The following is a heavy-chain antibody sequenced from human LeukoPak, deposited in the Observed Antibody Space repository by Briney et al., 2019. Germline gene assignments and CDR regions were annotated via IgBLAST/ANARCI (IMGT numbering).Heavy chain of an antibody. CDR2: INRNGDST. V-gene: IGHV3-20*04. CDR3: ARGGIMTVAFDI. CDR1: GFTFADYG. D-gene: IGHD3-10*01. Sequence: RPWGSLRLSCAASGFTFADYGMSWVRQAPGKGLEWVSGINRNGDSTGYADFVKGRFTISRDNAKNSLYLQMNSLRAEDTAVYYCARGGIMTVAFDIWGQGTMVTVSS. J-gene: IGHJ3*02.